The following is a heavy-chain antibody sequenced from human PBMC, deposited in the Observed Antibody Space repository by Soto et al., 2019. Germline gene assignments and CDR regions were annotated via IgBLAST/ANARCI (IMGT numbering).Heavy chain of an antibody. V-gene: IGHV3-23*01. D-gene: IGHD2-8*01. CDR2: ISGSGGST. J-gene: IGHJ4*02. CDR3: ATNIVLMVYAIPVGGFDY. CDR1: GFTFSSYA. Sequence: EVQLLESGGGLVQPGGSLRLSCAASGFTFSSYAMSWVRQAPGKGLEWVSAISGSGGSTYYADSVKGRFTISRDNSKNTLYLQMNSLRAEDTAVYYCATNIVLMVYAIPVGGFDYWGQGTLVTVSS.